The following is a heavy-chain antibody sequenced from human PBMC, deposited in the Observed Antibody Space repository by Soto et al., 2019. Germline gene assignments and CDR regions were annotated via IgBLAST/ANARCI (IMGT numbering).Heavy chain of an antibody. D-gene: IGHD3-3*01. CDR1: GYRFTNYG. V-gene: IGHV1-3*01. CDR3: ARDAKVFGVINNPYDN. Sequence: ASVKVSCKASGYRFTNYGLHWVRQAPGQRLEWMGWINGGTGHTKFSEKLQGRVTITRDTSASTAYMELSGLRSEDTAVYYCARDAKVFGVINNPYDNWGPGTQVTVSS. J-gene: IGHJ4*02. CDR2: INGGTGHT.